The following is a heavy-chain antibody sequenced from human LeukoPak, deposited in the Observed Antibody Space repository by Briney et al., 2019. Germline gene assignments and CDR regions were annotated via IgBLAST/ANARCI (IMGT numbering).Heavy chain of an antibody. CDR2: IYSGGST. CDR1: GFTVSSNY. D-gene: IGHD1-1*01. J-gene: IGHJ4*02. V-gene: IGHV3-53*01. CDR3: AKANWVSNADAVW. Sequence: PGGSLRLPCAASGFTVSSNYMSWVRQAPGKGLEWVSVIYSGGSTYYADSVKGRFTISRDNSKNTLYLQMNNLRVEDTALYYCAKANWVSNADAVWWGQGTLVTVSS.